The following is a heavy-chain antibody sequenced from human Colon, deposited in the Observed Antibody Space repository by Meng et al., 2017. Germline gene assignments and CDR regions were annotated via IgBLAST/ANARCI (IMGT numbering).Heavy chain of an antibody. CDR2: ARIDYANT. J-gene: IGHJ4*02. CDR1: ASAVRSPDHQ. V-gene: IGHV4-61*08. Sequence: QGPLQVSAPGLGGPSDTLSLSCAVSASAVRSPDHQLGWVRQPPGKGLEWIGYARIDYANTNYNPSLKSRVNVSLDTSKNQFSLNVRSVTAADTAVYYCARDYWGSLDFWGQGILVTVSS. D-gene: IGHD3-16*01. CDR3: ARDYWGSLDF.